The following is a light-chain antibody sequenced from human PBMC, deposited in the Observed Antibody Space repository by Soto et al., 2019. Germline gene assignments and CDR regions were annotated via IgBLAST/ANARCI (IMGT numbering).Light chain of an antibody. CDR1: SSDVGGYNY. V-gene: IGLV2-14*01. J-gene: IGLJ1*01. Sequence: SVLTQPASESGSPGQSITISCTGTSSDVGGYNYVSWYQQHPGKAPKLMIYEVSNRPSGVSNRFSGSKSGNTASLTISGLQAEDEAYYYCSSYTRSSTLYVFGTGLKVTVL. CDR3: SSYTRSSTLYV. CDR2: EVS.